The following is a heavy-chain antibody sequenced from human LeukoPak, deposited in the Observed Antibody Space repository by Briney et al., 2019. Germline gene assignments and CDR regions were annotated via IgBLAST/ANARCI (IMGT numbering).Heavy chain of an antibody. CDR3: ARGPTRIAAAGKSPSVY. Sequence: QAGGSLRLSCAASGFTVSSNYMSWVRQAPGKGLEWVSVIYSGGSTYYADSVKGRFTISRDNSKNTLYLQMNGLRAEDTAVYYCARGPTRIAAAGKSPSVYWGQGTLVTVSS. D-gene: IGHD6-13*01. CDR2: IYSGGST. CDR1: GFTVSSNY. V-gene: IGHV3-66*01. J-gene: IGHJ4*02.